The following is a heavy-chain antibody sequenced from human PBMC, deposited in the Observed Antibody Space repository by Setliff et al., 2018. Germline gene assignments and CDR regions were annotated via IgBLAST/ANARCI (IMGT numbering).Heavy chain of an antibody. Sequence: GSLRLSCAASGLTFNSYAMSWVRQALGKGLEWVSSVSVSGGNTFYADSVKGRFTISGDSSKNAVYLQMNSLRADDTAVYYCRQWFGELSRDYWGPGTLVTVSS. V-gene: IGHV3-23*01. CDR3: RQWFGELSRDY. CDR2: VSVSGGNT. D-gene: IGHD3-10*01. J-gene: IGHJ4*02. CDR1: GLTFNSYA.